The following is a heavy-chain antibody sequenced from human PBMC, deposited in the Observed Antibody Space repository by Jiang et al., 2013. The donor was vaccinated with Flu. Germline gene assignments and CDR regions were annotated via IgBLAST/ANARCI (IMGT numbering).Heavy chain of an antibody. CDR1: GFSFSNAW. CDR2: IKRKVDGETT. Sequence: QLLESGGGLVKPGGSLRLSCTASGFSFSNAWMTWVRQAPGKGLEWVGRIKRKVDGETTDYAAPVKGRFTISRDDSEDMLNLQMNSLKTEDTAVYYCTTDVWTYARKDYWGQGTLVTVSS. J-gene: IGHJ4*02. V-gene: IGHV3-15*05. D-gene: IGHD1-1*01. CDR3: TTDVWTYARKDY.